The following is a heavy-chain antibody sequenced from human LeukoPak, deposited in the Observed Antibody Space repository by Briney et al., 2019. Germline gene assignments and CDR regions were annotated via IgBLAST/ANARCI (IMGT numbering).Heavy chain of an antibody. Sequence: PGGSLRLSCAASGFTVSSNYMSWVRPAPGKGLEWVSVIYSGGSTYYADSVKGRFTISRDNSKNTLYLQMNSLRAEDTAVYYCAREWGMATITYFDYWGQGTLVTVSS. CDR3: AREWGMATITYFDY. CDR2: IYSGGST. V-gene: IGHV3-53*01. CDR1: GFTVSSNY. D-gene: IGHD5-24*01. J-gene: IGHJ4*02.